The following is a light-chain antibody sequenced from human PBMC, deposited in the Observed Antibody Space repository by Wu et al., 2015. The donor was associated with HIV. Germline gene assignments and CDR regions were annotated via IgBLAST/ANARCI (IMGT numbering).Light chain of an antibody. J-gene: IGKJ4*01. Sequence: EIVLTQSPATLSVSPGERATLSCRADQSVRSNLAWYHQKPGQAPRLLLYNVSTRATGLPARFSGSGSGTEFTLTISSLQSEDFALYYCQQYNNWPLTFGGGTKVEMK. CDR1: QSVRSN. CDR2: NVS. V-gene: IGKV3-15*01. CDR3: QQYNNWPLT.